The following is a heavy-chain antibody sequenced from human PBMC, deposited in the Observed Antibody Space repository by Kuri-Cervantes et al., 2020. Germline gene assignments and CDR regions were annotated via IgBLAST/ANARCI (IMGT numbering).Heavy chain of an antibody. CDR1: GYTLTELS. Sequence: ASVKVSCKVSGYTLTELSMHWVRQAPGKGLEWMGGFDPEDGETIYAQKFQGRVTMTEDTSTDTAYMELSSLRAEDTALYYCAKDVDLAVAGAFDIWGQGTMVTVSS. CDR3: AKDVDLAVAGAFDI. D-gene: IGHD6-19*01. V-gene: IGHV1-24*01. CDR2: FDPEDGET. J-gene: IGHJ3*02.